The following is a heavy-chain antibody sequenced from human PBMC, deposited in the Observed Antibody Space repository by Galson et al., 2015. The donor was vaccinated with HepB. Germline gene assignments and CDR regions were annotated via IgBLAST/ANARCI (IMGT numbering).Heavy chain of an antibody. D-gene: IGHD1-26*01. J-gene: IGHJ3*02. CDR3: ATGVIVGATRGAFDI. CDR2: VDPEDGET. Sequence: VKVSCKVSGYTFTDYHMHWVQQAPGKGLEWMGLVDPEDGETIYAERFQGRVTITADTSTDTAYMELSSLRSEDTAVYYCATGVIVGATRGAFDIWGQGTMVTVSS. CDR1: GYTFTDYH. V-gene: IGHV1-69-2*01.